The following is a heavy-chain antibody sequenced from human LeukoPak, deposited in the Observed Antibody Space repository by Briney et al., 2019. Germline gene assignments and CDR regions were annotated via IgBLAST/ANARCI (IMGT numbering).Heavy chain of an antibody. V-gene: IGHV4-59*01. Sequence: KPSETLSLTCTVSGGSISSYYWSWIRQPPGKGLEWIGYIYYSGSTNYNPSLKSRVTISVDTSKNQFSLKLSSVTAADTAVYYCARDPQPPYYDRPHYGMDVWGQGTTVTVSS. CDR1: GGSISSYY. D-gene: IGHD3-22*01. CDR2: IYYSGST. J-gene: IGHJ6*02. CDR3: ARDPQPPYYDRPHYGMDV.